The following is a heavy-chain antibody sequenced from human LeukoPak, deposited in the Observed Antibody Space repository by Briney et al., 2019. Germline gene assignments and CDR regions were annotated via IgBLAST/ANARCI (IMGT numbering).Heavy chain of an antibody. Sequence: PGGSLRLSCAASGFTFDDHAMHWVRQGPGKGLEWVSGISWNSGSIGYADSVKGRFTISRDNAKNSLYLQMNSLRAEDTALYYCAKDRSSSPKYYGMDVWGQGTTVTVSS. V-gene: IGHV3-9*01. CDR2: ISWNSGSI. J-gene: IGHJ6*02. CDR3: AKDRSSSPKYYGMDV. CDR1: GFTFDDHA. D-gene: IGHD6-13*01.